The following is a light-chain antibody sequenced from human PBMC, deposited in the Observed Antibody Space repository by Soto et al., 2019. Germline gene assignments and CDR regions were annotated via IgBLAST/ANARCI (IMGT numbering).Light chain of an antibody. CDR3: QGYGSSPYT. CDR2: GAS. Sequence: EIVLTQSPGTLSLSPGERDTLSCRASQSVNRRYLAWYQQKPGQAPRLLIYGASSRATGIPDRFSGTGSGTDFALIINRLEPEDFAVYYCQGYGSSPYTFGLGTKLEIK. CDR1: QSVNRRY. V-gene: IGKV3-20*01. J-gene: IGKJ2*01.